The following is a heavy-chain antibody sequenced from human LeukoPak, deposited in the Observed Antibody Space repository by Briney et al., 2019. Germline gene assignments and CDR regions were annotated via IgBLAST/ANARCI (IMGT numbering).Heavy chain of an antibody. D-gene: IGHD7-27*01. V-gene: IGHV3-23*01. CDR3: AKAPATGEGYYFYYMDV. CDR2: ISGSGGST. CDR1: GFTFSSYA. Sequence: PGGSLRLSCAASGFTFSSYAMSWVRQAPGKGLEWVSAISGSGGSTYYADSVKGRFTISRANSKNTLYLKMNSLRAEDTAVYFCAKAPATGEGYYFYYMDVWGKGTTVTVSS. J-gene: IGHJ6*03.